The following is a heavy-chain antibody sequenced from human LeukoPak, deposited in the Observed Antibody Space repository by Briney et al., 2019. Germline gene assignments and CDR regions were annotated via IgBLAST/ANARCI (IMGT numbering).Heavy chain of an antibody. Sequence: GGSQRLSCTTSGFTFGDYAMSWVRQAPGKGLEWVGFIRSKAYGGTTEYAASVKGRFTISRDDSRRIVYLQMNSLKTEDTAVYYCTREGRGSDAFDYWGQGTLVTVSS. D-gene: IGHD3-16*01. CDR1: GFTFGDYA. J-gene: IGHJ4*02. CDR3: TREGRGSDAFDY. CDR2: IRSKAYGGTT. V-gene: IGHV3-49*04.